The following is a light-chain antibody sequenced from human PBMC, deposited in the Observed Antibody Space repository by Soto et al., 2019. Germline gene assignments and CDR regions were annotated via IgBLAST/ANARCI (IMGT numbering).Light chain of an antibody. CDR3: SSYTTGSTLPWV. CDR2: GVN. Sequence: SVLTQPASVSGSPGQSITIPCTGSSNDIGTYEYVSWHQHHPGRAPKLIIFGVNDRPSGISDRFSGSKSGNTASLTIFGLQLEDEAVYYCSSYTTGSTLPWVFGTGTKVTVL. V-gene: IGLV2-14*01. J-gene: IGLJ1*01. CDR1: SNDIGTYEY.